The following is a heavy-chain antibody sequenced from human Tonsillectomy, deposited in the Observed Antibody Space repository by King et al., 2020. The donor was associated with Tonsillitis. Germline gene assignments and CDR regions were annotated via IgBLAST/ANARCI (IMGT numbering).Heavy chain of an antibody. D-gene: IGHD3-10*01. CDR1: GGSISSSSYY. J-gene: IGHJ2*01. CDR2: IYYSGST. Sequence: QLQESGPGLVKPSETLSLTCTVSGGSISSSSYYWGWIRQPPGKGLEWIGSIYYSGSTYYNPSLKSRVTISVDTSKNQFSLKLSSVTAADTAVYYCARYQGNYYGSRSYYTTLYWYFDLWGRGTLVTVSS. V-gene: IGHV4-39*07. CDR3: ARYQGNYYGSRSYYTTLYWYFDL.